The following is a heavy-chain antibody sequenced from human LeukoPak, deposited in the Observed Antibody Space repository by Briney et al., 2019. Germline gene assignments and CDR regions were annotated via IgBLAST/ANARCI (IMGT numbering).Heavy chain of an antibody. Sequence: NAGGSLRLSCAASGFTFSSYTVNWVRQAPGKGLEWVSSISSSSSYIYYADSVKGRFTISRDNAKNSLYLQMNSLRAEDTAVYYCARDRRITMVRIGPPYYYYMDVWGKGTTVTVSS. J-gene: IGHJ6*03. V-gene: IGHV3-21*01. CDR1: GFTFSSYT. CDR2: ISSSSSYI. D-gene: IGHD3-10*01. CDR3: ARDRRITMVRIGPPYYYYMDV.